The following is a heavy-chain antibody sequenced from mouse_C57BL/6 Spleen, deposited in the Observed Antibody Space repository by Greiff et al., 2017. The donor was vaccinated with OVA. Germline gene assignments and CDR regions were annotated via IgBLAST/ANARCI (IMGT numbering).Heavy chain of an antibody. J-gene: IGHJ2*01. D-gene: IGHD1-1*01. CDR3: ASPHYYGSYYFDY. V-gene: IGHV1-69*01. CDR2: IDPSDSYT. Sequence: QVQLQQSGAELVMPGASVKLSCKASGYTFTSYWMHWVKQRPGQGLEWIGEIDPSDSYTNYNQKFKGKSTLTVDKSSSTAYMQLSSLTSEDSAVYYCASPHYYGSYYFDYWGQGTTLTVSS. CDR1: GYTFTSYW.